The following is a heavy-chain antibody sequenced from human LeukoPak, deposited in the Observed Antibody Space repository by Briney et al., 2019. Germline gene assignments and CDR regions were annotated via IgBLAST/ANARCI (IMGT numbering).Heavy chain of an antibody. CDR2: INYDGSEK. CDR1: GFTFSSYW. D-gene: IGHD1-26*01. CDR3: ARVSVGATNYFDF. J-gene: IGHJ4*02. V-gene: IGHV3-7*04. Sequence: GGSLRLSCAASGFTFSSYWMSWVRQAPGKGLEWVANINYDGSEKYYVDSVKGRSTISGDNAGNSLYLQMNSLRAEDTAVYYCARVSVGATNYFDFWGQGTLVTVSS.